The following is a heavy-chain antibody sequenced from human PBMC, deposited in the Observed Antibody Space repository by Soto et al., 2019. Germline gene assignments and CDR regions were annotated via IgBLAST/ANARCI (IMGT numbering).Heavy chain of an antibody. D-gene: IGHD3-10*01. CDR1: GGTFSSYT. V-gene: IGHV1-69*02. CDR3: AKLGGELLLNYYYYYGMDV. J-gene: IGHJ6*02. CDR2: IIPILGIA. Sequence: SVKVSCKASGGTFSSYTIIWVRQATGQGLEWMGRIIPILGIANYAQKFQGRVTITADKSTSTAYMELSSLRSEDTAVYYCAKLGGELLLNYYYYYGMDVWGQGTTVTVSS.